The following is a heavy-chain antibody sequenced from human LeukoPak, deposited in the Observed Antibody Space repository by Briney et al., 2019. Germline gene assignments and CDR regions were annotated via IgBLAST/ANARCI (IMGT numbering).Heavy chain of an antibody. J-gene: IGHJ4*02. V-gene: IGHV3-7*01. CDR2: TKYDGSEK. D-gene: IGHD6-13*01. CDR3: ARDIAPAGLFFDY. Sequence: GGSLRLSCAASGFTLSLYWMSWVRQAPGKGLEWVANTKYDGSEKDYVDSVKGRFTISRDNAKNSLYLQMDSLRAEDTAVYYCARDIAPAGLFFDYWGQGPLVTVSS. CDR1: GFTLSLYW.